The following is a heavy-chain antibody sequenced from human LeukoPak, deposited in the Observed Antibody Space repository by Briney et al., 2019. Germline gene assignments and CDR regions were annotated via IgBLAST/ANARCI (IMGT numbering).Heavy chain of an antibody. CDR2: LLYTGNT. D-gene: IGHD6-19*01. V-gene: IGHV4-39*01. Sequence: SETLSLTCTVAGGSISSNLHYWDWIRQAPGKGLEWIGSLLYTGNTWYNPSLKSRVTISVDTSKNQFSLKLGSVTAADTAVYYCARKDDSGRGVNAFDIWGQGTMVTVSS. CDR3: ARKDDSGRGVNAFDI. J-gene: IGHJ3*02. CDR1: GGSISSNLHY.